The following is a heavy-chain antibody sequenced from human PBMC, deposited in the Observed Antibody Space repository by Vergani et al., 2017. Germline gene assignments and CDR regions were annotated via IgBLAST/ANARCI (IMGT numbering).Heavy chain of an antibody. Sequence: EVQLMESGGGWAQPGGSLRLSCAASGFVFSESPIHWVRQVPGKGLEWLGHIRRRSEHYATAYGPSLIGRATISRDDSTNTAYLQLSSLGTDDTAIYFCSAQTQSWHDYWGQGTLVAVSS. J-gene: IGHJ4*02. CDR3: SAQTQSWHDY. CDR2: IRRRSEHYAT. D-gene: IGHD3-10*01. CDR1: GFVFSESP. V-gene: IGHV3-73*01.